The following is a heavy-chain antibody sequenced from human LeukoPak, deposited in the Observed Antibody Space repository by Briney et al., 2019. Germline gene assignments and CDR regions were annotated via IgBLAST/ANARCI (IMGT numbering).Heavy chain of an antibody. CDR3: ATGGNTTWSVP. CDR2: IRTNGRET. CDR1: GFTFSSYS. V-gene: IGHV3-23*01. D-gene: IGHD1-14*01. J-gene: IGHJ5*02. Sequence: PGGSLRLSCAASGFTFSSYSMSWVRQSPGKGLEWVSTIRTNGRETYYADAVKGRFTISRDNSKNTLYLEMNSLRAEDTAVYYCATGGNTTWSVPWGQGTLVTVS.